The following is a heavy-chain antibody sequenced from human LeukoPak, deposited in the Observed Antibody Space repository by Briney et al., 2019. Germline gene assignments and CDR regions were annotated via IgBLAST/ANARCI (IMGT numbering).Heavy chain of an antibody. D-gene: IGHD6-19*01. CDR1: GGSFSGYY. J-gene: IGHJ4*02. CDR2: INHSGST. V-gene: IGHV4-34*01. CDR3: ARHRGSSGGEADH. Sequence: SETLSLTCAVYGGSFSGYYWSWIRQPPGKGLEWIGEINHSGSTNYNPSLKSRVTISVDTSKNQFSLKLSSVTAADTAVYYCARHRGSSGGEADHWGQGTLVTVSS.